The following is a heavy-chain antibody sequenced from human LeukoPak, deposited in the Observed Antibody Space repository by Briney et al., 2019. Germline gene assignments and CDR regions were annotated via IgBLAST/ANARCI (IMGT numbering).Heavy chain of an antibody. D-gene: IGHD3-22*01. CDR3: AREGITMIELNRAAFDI. V-gene: IGHV1-46*01. J-gene: IGHJ3*02. CDR2: INPSGGTT. Sequence: ASVKVSCKASGYTFTSYYMHWVRQAPGQGLVWMGIINPSGGTTTYAQKFQGRVTMTRDMSTSTVYMELSSLRSEDTAVYYCAREGITMIELNRAAFDIWGQGTMVTVSS. CDR1: GYTFTSYY.